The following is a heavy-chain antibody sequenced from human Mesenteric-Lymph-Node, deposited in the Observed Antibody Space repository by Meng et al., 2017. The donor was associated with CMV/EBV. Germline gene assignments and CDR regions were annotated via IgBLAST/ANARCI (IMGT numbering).Heavy chain of an antibody. CDR3: ARVGGGSYYFFDY. J-gene: IGHJ4*02. CDR2: ISSSSYI. CDR1: GFTFDDYS. Sequence: GESLKISCAASGFTFDDYSMNWVRQAPGKGLEWVSSISSSSYIYYADSVKGRFTISRDSAKNSLYLQMNSLRAEDTAVYYCARVGGGSYYFFDYWGQGTLVTVSS. V-gene: IGHV3-21*01. D-gene: IGHD1-26*01.